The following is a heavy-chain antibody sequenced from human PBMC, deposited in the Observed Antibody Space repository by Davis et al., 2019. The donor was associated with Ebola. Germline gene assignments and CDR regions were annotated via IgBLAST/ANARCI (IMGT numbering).Heavy chain of an antibody. CDR1: GFTFSSNA. Sequence: PGGSLRPSCAASGFTFSSNAMSWVRQAPGKGLEWVSAISGSGGSTYYADSVKGRFTISRDNSKNTLYLQMNSLRAEDTAVYYCAKARTTVVTPDYYFDSWGQGTLVTVSS. CDR2: ISGSGGST. CDR3: AKARTTVVTPDYYFDS. V-gene: IGHV3-23*01. D-gene: IGHD4-23*01. J-gene: IGHJ4*02.